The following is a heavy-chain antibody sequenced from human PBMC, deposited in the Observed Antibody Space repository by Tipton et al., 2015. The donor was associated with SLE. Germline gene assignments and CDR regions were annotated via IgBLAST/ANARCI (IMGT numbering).Heavy chain of an antibody. J-gene: IGHJ3*02. CDR2: IYTSGST. V-gene: IGHV4-61*02. D-gene: IGHD2-2*01. CDR3: ARPGPGYCSSTSCYSHDAFDI. CDR1: GDSISSGSYY. Sequence: TLSLTCTVSGDSISSGSYYWSWIRQPAGKGLEWIGRIYTSGSTNYNPSLKSRVTISVDTSKNQFSLKLSSVTAADTAVYYCARPGPGYCSSTSCYSHDAFDIWGQGTMGTVSS.